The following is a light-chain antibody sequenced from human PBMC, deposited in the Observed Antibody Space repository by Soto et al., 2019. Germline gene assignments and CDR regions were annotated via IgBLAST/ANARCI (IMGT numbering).Light chain of an antibody. Sequence: DIQLTQSPSFLSASVGDRVTITCRASQGISSYLAWYQQKPGKAPKLLIYGASALQSDVPSRFSGSGSGTEFTLTVSSLQSEDFATYYCQQLNNYPRTFGQGTKVEIK. CDR3: QQLNNYPRT. CDR2: GAS. V-gene: IGKV1-9*01. CDR1: QGISSY. J-gene: IGKJ1*01.